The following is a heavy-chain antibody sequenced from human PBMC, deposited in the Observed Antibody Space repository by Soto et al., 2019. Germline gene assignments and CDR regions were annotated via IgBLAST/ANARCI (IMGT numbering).Heavy chain of an antibody. CDR3: AKDLWGQGLAADY. J-gene: IGHJ4*02. CDR1: GFTFSSYG. Sequence: QVQLVESGGGVVQPGRSLRLSCAASGFTFSSYGMHWVRQAPGKGLEWVAVISYDGSNKYYADSVKGRFTISRDNSKNTLYLQMNSLRAEDTAVYYCAKDLWGQGLAADYWGQGTLVTVSS. V-gene: IGHV3-30*18. CDR2: ISYDGSNK. D-gene: IGHD6-19*01.